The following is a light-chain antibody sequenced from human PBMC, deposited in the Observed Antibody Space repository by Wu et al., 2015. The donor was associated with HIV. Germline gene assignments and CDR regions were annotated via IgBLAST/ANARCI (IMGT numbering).Light chain of an antibody. CDR2: GAS. CDR1: QSVSSNY. CDR3: LQCGNLLI. V-gene: IGKV3-20*01. Sequence: EIVLTQSPGTLSLSPGERATLSCRASQSVSSNYLAWYQQKPGHAPRLLIHGASSRATGIPDRFSGSGSGTDFTLTISRLEPEDFAVYYCLQCGNLLIFGGGTEVQIK. J-gene: IGKJ4*01.